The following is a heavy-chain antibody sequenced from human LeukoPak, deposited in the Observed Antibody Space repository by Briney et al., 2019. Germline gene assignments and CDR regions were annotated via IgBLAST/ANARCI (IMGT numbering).Heavy chain of an antibody. D-gene: IGHD2-15*01. J-gene: IGHJ4*02. V-gene: IGHV4-61*01. CDR1: GSSISSVSNDY. CDR3: ARGRCSGGSCFPNKFDY. CDR2: IYFTGNT. Sequence: SETLSLTCTVSGSSISSVSNDYWTWIRQSPGKGLEWIGYIYFTGNTNYNPSLKSRVTISVDTSKNQFSLKLSSVTAADTAVYYCARGRCSGGSCFPNKFDYWGQGTLVTVSS.